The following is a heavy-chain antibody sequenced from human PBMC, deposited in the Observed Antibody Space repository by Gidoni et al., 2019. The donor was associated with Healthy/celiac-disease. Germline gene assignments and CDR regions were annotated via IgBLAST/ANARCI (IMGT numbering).Heavy chain of an antibody. CDR3: ARDDAYGYLNYMDV. J-gene: IGHJ6*03. CDR2: IWYYGSNK. CDR1: GFTFSSYG. V-gene: IGHV3-33*01. D-gene: IGHD2-15*01. Sequence: QVQLVESGGGVVQPGRSLSLSCAASGFTFSSYGMHWVRQAPGKGLEWVAVIWYYGSNKYYADSVKGRFTISRDNSKNTLYLQMNSLRAEDTAVYYCARDDAYGYLNYMDVWGKGTTVTVSS.